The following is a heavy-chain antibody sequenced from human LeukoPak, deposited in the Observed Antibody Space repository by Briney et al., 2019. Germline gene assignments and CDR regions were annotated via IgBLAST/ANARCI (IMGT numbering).Heavy chain of an antibody. J-gene: IGHJ4*02. CDR1: GGTFSSYA. Sequence: SVKVSCKASGGTFSSYAISWVRQAPGQGLEWMGGIIPTFGTANYAQKFQGRVTITADESTSTAYMELSSLRSEDTAVYYCARDLRFLEWLPVEWGQGTLVTVSS. CDR2: IIPTFGTA. V-gene: IGHV1-69*13. CDR3: ARDLRFLEWLPVE. D-gene: IGHD3-3*01.